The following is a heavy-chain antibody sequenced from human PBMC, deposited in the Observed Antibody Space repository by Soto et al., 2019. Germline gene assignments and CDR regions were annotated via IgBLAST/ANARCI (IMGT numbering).Heavy chain of an antibody. CDR2: IDPSDSYT. V-gene: IGHV5-10-1*01. CDR3: ARLYSYGYTDYYYRMDV. Sequence: GESLKISCKGSGYSFTSYWISWVRQMPGKGLEWMGRIDPSDSYTNYSPSFQGHVTISADKSISTAYLQWSSLKASDTAMYYCARLYSYGYTDYYYRMDVWGQGTTVTVSS. CDR1: GYSFTSYW. J-gene: IGHJ6*02. D-gene: IGHD5-18*01.